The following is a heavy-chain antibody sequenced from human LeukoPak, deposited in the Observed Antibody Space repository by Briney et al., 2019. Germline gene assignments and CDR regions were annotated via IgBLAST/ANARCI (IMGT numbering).Heavy chain of an antibody. V-gene: IGHV4-34*01. CDR1: GGSFSGYY. Sequence: SETLSLTCAVYGGSFSGYYWSWIRQPPGKGLEWIGEISHSGSTNYNPSLKSRVTISVDTSKNQFSLKLSSVTAADTAVYYCARVVYGDYAGGIYNWFDPWGQGTLVTVSS. J-gene: IGHJ5*02. CDR3: ARVVYGDYAGGIYNWFDP. CDR2: ISHSGST. D-gene: IGHD4-17*01.